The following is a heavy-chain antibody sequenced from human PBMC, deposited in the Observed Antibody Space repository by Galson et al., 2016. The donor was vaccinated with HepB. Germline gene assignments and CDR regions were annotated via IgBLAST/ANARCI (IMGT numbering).Heavy chain of an antibody. CDR2: VYSSGST. Sequence: LSLTCNVSGGSISSLRSYWAWIRQPPGKGLEWIGSVYSSGSTDYSPSLKTRVTVSADTSQNSFSLTLTSVTAADTAVYYCARREGSGWPLDYWGQGILVTVS. J-gene: IGHJ4*02. D-gene: IGHD6-19*01. V-gene: IGHV4-39*01. CDR1: GGSISSLRSY. CDR3: ARREGSGWPLDY.